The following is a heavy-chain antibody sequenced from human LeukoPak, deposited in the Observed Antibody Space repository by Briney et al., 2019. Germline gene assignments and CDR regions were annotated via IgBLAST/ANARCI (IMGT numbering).Heavy chain of an antibody. D-gene: IGHD3-10*01. CDR1: GFTFINYS. Sequence: PGGSLRLSCTASGFTFINYSMNWVRQAPGKGLEWVSGISPSGDITYYADSVKGRFTISRDNSKNTLYLEVISLTAEDTAVYYCAKDDAWLRFGEWSQGTPVTVSS. CDR2: ISPSGDIT. V-gene: IGHV3-23*01. J-gene: IGHJ4*02. CDR3: AKDDAWLRFGE.